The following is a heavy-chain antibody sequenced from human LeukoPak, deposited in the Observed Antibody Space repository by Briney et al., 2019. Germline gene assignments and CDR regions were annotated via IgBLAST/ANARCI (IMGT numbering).Heavy chain of an antibody. V-gene: IGHV4-59*08. CDR1: DDSITIYY. CDR3: ARGQLRYFDWLFLGYFDL. CDR2: IDHTGIT. J-gene: IGHJ2*01. Sequence: PSETLSLTCTVSDDSITIYYWSWIRQPPGKGLEWIGYIDHTGITNYNPSLNSRVTISRDTSENHFSLELSSATAADTAVYYCARGQLRYFDWLFLGYFDLWGRGTLVTVSS. D-gene: IGHD3-9*01.